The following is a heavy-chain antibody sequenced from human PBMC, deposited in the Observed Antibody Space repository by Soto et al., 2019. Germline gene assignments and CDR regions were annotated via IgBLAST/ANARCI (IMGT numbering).Heavy chain of an antibody. CDR3: ARVFLDRMITFGGVIVPTNYYFDY. CDR1: GGSISSGGYY. CDR2: IYYSGST. J-gene: IGHJ4*02. V-gene: IGHV4-31*03. D-gene: IGHD3-16*02. Sequence: SETLSLTCTVSGGSISSGGYYWSWIRQHPGKGLEWIGYIYYSGSTYYNPSLKSRVTISVDTSKNQFSLKLSSVTAADTAVYYCARVFLDRMITFGGVIVPTNYYFDYWGQGTLVTVSS.